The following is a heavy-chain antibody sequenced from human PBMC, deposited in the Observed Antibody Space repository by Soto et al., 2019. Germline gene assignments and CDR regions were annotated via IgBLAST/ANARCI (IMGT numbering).Heavy chain of an antibody. CDR3: ARGMTSCYACDAFDI. J-gene: IGHJ3*02. CDR2: IYHSGST. CDR1: SGSISSSNW. D-gene: IGHD2-2*01. V-gene: IGHV4-4*02. Sequence: QVQLQESGPGLVKPSGTLSLTCAVSSGSISSSNWWSWVRQPPGKGLEWIGEIYHSGSTNYNPSLTSRVTISVDKSKNQFSLERSSVTAADTAVYYCARGMTSCYACDAFDIWGQGTMVIVSS.